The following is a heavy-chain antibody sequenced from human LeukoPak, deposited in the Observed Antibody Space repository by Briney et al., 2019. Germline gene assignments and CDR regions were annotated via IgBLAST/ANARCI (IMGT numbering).Heavy chain of an antibody. CDR2: IYYSGST. D-gene: IGHD3-3*01. CDR3: AREYPTSFLEWLLEATYFDY. Sequence: PSETLSLTCTVSGGSISSYYWSWIRQPAGKGLEWIGSIYYSGSTYYNPSLKSRVTISVDTSKNQFSLKLSSVTAADTAVYYCAREYPTSFLEWLLEATYFDYWGQGTLVTVSS. J-gene: IGHJ4*02. V-gene: IGHV4-4*07. CDR1: GGSISSYY.